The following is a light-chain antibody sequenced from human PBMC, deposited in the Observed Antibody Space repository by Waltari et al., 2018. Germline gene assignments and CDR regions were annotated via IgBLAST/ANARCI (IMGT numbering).Light chain of an antibody. V-gene: IGLV2-23*02. J-gene: IGLJ1*01. CDR1: SSDVGDSNF. Sequence: QSALSQPASVSGSPGQSVTVSCTGSSSDVGDSNFVSWYRQHPGKAPELMIHDVDKRPSGVSNRFSGSKSGNTASLTISGLQAEDQADYYCCSYAGRGTFVFGTGTQVTVL. CDR3: CSYAGRGTFV. CDR2: DVD.